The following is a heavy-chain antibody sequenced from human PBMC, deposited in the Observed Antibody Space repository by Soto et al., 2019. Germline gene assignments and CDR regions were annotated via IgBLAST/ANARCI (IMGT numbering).Heavy chain of an antibody. J-gene: IGHJ3*02. CDR3: ARPSLRGVPLNAFDI. Sequence: SVKVSCKASGGTFSSYAISWVRQAPGQGLEWMGGIIPIFGTANYAQKFQGRVTITADESTSTAYMELSSLRSEDTAVYYCARPSLRGVPLNAFDIWGQGTMVTVSS. V-gene: IGHV1-69*13. D-gene: IGHD3-10*01. CDR1: GGTFSSYA. CDR2: IIPIFGTA.